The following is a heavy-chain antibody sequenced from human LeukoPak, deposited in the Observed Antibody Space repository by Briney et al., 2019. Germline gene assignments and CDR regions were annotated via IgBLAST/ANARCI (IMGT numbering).Heavy chain of an antibody. CDR1: GFTVSSNY. CDR3: ARTYGSGSLDY. CDR2: IYSGGST. D-gene: IGHD2-15*01. J-gene: IGHJ4*02. Sequence: GGSLRLSCAASGFTVSSNYMSWVRQAPGKGLEWVSFIYSGGSTHYADSVKGRFTISRDNSKNTLYLQMNSLRAEDTAVYYCARTYGSGSLDYGGQGTLVTVSS. V-gene: IGHV3-66*01.